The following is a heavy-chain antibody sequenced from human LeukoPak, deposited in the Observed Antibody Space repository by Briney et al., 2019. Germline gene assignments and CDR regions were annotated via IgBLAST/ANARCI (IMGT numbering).Heavy chain of an antibody. CDR1: GYSFTSYW. CDR3: ARPGYCSSTSCYGPRDAFDI. CDR2: IYPGDSDT. V-gene: IGHV5-51*01. D-gene: IGHD2-2*01. Sequence: GESLKISCKGSGYSFTSYWIGWVRQMPGKGLEWMGIIYPGDSDTRYSPSFQGQVTISADKSIGTAYLQWSSLSASDTAMYYCARPGYCSSTSCYGPRDAFDIWGQGTMVTVSS. J-gene: IGHJ3*02.